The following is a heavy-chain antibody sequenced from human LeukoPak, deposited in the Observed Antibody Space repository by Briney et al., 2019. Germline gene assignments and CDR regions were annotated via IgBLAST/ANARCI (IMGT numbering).Heavy chain of an antibody. V-gene: IGHV4-31*03. Sequence: SETLSLTCTVSGGSISSGGYYWGWIRQHPGKGLEWIGYIYYSGSTYYNPSLKSRVTISVDTSKNQFSLKLSSVTAADTAVYYCARAARYYDFWSGYYTDRYYFDYWGQGTLVTVSS. CDR2: IYYSGST. CDR3: ARAARYYDFWSGYYTDRYYFDY. D-gene: IGHD3-3*01. CDR1: GGSISSGGYY. J-gene: IGHJ4*02.